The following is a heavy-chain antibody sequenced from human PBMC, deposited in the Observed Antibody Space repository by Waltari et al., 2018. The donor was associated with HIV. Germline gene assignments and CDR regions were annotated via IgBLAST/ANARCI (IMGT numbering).Heavy chain of an antibody. CDR1: GFTFSDAW. V-gene: IGHV3-15*01. CDR3: TTDLQVYGMDV. Sequence: EVQLVESGGGLIKPGASLRLSCAASGFTFSDAWMSWVRQAPGKGLEWVGRIKRNTEGGTAEYAAPVKGRFTISRDDSKKTLYLQMNSLKFEDTAVYYCTTDLQVYGMDVWGRGTTVTVSS. CDR2: IKRNTEGGTA. J-gene: IGHJ6*02.